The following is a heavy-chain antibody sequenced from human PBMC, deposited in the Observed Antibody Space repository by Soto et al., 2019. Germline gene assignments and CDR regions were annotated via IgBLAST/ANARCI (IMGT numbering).Heavy chain of an antibody. V-gene: IGHV3-7*01. Sequence: EGQLVESGGGLVQPGGSLRLSCVVSGFPFSSYWMSWVRQAPGKGLEWVANIKRDGSEKHYVDSVKGRFTISRDNAKNSLYLQMNSLRAEDSGVYYCTSDNFDDWGQGTLVTVSS. CDR1: GFPFSSYW. J-gene: IGHJ4*02. CDR2: IKRDGSEK. CDR3: TSDNFDD.